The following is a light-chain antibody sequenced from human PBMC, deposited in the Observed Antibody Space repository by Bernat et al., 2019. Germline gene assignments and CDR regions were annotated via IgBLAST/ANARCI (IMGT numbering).Light chain of an antibody. CDR3: SSYTRTSTFV. V-gene: IGLV2-18*02. J-gene: IGLJ1*01. Sequence: QSALTQPPSVSGSPGQSVTISCTGTRSDVGSHNRVSWYQQSPGTAPKLIIYEVTNRPAGVPDRFSGSKSGNTASLTISGLQAEDEADYYCSSYTRTSTFVFGTGTKVTVL. CDR1: RSDVGSHNR. CDR2: EVT.